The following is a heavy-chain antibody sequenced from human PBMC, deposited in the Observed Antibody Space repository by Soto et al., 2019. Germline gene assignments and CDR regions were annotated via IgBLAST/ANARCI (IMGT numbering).Heavy chain of an antibody. Sequence: QVQLQESGPGLVKPSQTLSLTCTVSGGSINSGGYYWSWIRQHPGKGLEWIGYIYNSGSTYYNPSLKSRVTISVDTSKNQFSLKLSSVTAAATAVYCCARGITMVRGVIHTPYFDYWGQGTLVTVSS. CDR1: GGSINSGGYY. CDR3: ARGITMVRGVIHTPYFDY. V-gene: IGHV4-31*03. J-gene: IGHJ4*02. CDR2: IYNSGST. D-gene: IGHD3-10*01.